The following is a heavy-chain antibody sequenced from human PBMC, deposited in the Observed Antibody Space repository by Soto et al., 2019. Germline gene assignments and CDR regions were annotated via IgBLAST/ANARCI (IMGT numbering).Heavy chain of an antibody. V-gene: IGHV1-2*02. CDR2: INPNSGDT. D-gene: IGHD3-10*01. Sequence: SXKASGYTFTGYFIYLGRLAPGQGPEWMGWINPNSGDTNYAQKFQGRVTMTRDTSITTAYMELSTLRSDDTAVYYCARERGSGPYFDQWGQGTLVTVSS. CDR1: GYTFTGYF. J-gene: IGHJ4*02. CDR3: ARERGSGPYFDQ.